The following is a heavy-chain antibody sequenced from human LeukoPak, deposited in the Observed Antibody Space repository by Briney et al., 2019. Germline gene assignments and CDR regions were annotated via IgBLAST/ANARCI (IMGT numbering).Heavy chain of an antibody. J-gene: IGHJ4*02. V-gene: IGHV4-59*08. CDR2: IYYSGTT. CDR3: ARGPHDSSGYYYDY. Sequence: NSSETLSLTCTVSGGSISSYYWSWIRQPPGKGLEWIGYIYYSGTTNYNPSLKSRVTISVDTSKNQFSLKLSSVTAADTAVYYCARGPHDSSGYYYDYWGQGTLVIVSS. D-gene: IGHD3-22*01. CDR1: GGSISSYY.